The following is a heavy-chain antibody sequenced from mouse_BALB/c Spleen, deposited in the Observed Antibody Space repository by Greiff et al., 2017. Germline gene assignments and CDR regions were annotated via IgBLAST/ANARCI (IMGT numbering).Heavy chain of an antibody. J-gene: IGHJ2*01. CDR2: IDPANGNT. V-gene: IGHV14-3*02. D-gene: IGHD2-3*01. Sequence: VQLQQSGAELVKPGASVKLSCTASGFNIKDTYMHWVKQRPEQGLEWIGRIDPANGNTKYDPKFQGKATITADTSSNTAYLQLSSLTSEDTAVYYCARGWLLQGDYFDYWGQGTTRTVSS. CDR1: GFNIKDTY. CDR3: ARGWLLQGDYFDY.